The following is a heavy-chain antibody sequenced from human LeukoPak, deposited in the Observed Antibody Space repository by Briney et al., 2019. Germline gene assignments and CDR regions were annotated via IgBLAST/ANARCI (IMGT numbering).Heavy chain of an antibody. CDR1: GYTFTGYY. V-gene: IGHV1-2*02. CDR3: ARALSPANYGDYGPGWLDP. D-gene: IGHD4-17*01. CDR2: INPNSGGT. J-gene: IGHJ5*02. Sequence: ASVKVSCKASGYTFTGYYMHWVRQAPGQGLEWMGWINPNSGGTNYAQKFQGRVTMTRDTSISTAYMELSRLRSDDTAVYYCARALSPANYGDYGPGWLDPWGQGTLVTVSS.